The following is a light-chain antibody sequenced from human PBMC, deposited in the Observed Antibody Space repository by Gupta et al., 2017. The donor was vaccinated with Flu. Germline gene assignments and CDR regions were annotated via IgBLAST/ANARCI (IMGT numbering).Light chain of an antibody. CDR2: DAP. V-gene: IGKV3-11*01. CDR1: QSVSSY. CDR3: QQRSNWPPWT. Sequence: EIVLTQSPATLSLSPGERATLSCRASQSVSSYLAWYQQKPGQAPRLLIYDAPNRPTGIPARFSGSGSGTDFTLTISSLEPEDFAVYYCQQRSNWPPWTFGQGTKVEIK. J-gene: IGKJ1*01.